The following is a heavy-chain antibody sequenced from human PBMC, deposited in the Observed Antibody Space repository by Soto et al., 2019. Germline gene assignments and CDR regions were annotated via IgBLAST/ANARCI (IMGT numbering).Heavy chain of an antibody. D-gene: IGHD3-3*01. CDR3: AAQPTYFDFWSDYPPRFDL. J-gene: IGHJ5*02. V-gene: IGHV1-18*01. Sequence: ASVKVSCKTSGYTFTSYGINWVRQAPGQGLEWMGWISGYNGDTNFAQNLQGRVTMTRDTSTTTVYMELSSLRSEDTAVYYCAAQPTYFDFWSDYPPRFDLWGQGTLVTVSS. CDR1: GYTFTSYG. CDR2: ISGYNGDT.